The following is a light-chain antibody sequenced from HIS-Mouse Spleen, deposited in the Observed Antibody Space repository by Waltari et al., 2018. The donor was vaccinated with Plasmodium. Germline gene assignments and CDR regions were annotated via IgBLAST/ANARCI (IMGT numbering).Light chain of an antibody. J-gene: IGLJ3*02. CDR3: AAWDDSLSGRV. Sequence: QSVLTQPPSASGTPGQRVTISCSGSSSNIGSNYVYWYQQLPGTAPKLLIYRNNRRTSGVPDRFSGSKSGTSPSLAIIGLLSEDEADYYCAAWDDSLSGRVFGGGTKLTVL. V-gene: IGLV1-47*01. CDR2: RNN. CDR1: SSNIGSNY.